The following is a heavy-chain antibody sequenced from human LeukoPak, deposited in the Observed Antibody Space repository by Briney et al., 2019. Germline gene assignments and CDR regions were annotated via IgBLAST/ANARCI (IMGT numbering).Heavy chain of an antibody. CDR2: ITDSGTGT. CDR1: GFTFSSYA. Sequence: GGSLRLSCAASGFTFSSYALSWVRQAPGKGLEWVSGITDSGTGTYYADSVKGRFTISRDNSNSFLFLHMDGLRAEDTALYYCAKDMKPDGLWDADYWGQGTLVTVSS. CDR3: AKDMKPDGLWDADY. J-gene: IGHJ4*02. D-gene: IGHD1-14*01. V-gene: IGHV3-23*01.